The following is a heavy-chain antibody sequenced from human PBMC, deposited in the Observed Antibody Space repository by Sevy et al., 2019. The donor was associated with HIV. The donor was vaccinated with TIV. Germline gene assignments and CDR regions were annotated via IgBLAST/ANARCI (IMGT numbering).Heavy chain of an antibody. J-gene: IGHJ4*02. Sequence: SETLSLTCTVSGGSISSSSYYWGWIRQPPGKGLEWIGSTYYSGSTYYNPSLKSRVTISVDTSKNQFSLKLSSVTAADTAVYYCARLDGDYAYFDYWGQGTLVTVSS. CDR3: ARLDGDYAYFDY. V-gene: IGHV4-39*01. D-gene: IGHD4-17*01. CDR1: GGSISSSSYY. CDR2: TYYSGST.